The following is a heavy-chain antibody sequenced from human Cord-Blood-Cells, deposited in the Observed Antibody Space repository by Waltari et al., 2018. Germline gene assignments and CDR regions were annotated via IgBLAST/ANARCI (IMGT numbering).Heavy chain of an antibody. V-gene: IGHV1-2*04. CDR3: ARGYYDSSGWSFYYYFDY. J-gene: IGHJ4*02. Sequence: QVQLVQSGAEVKKPGASVKVSCKASGYTFTGYYMHWVRQAPGQGLEWMGWINPNSGGTNYAQKFQGWVTMTRDTSISTAYMELSRLRSDDTAVYYCARGYYDSSGWSFYYYFDYWGQGTLVTVSS. D-gene: IGHD3-22*01. CDR1: GYTFTGYY. CDR2: INPNSGGT.